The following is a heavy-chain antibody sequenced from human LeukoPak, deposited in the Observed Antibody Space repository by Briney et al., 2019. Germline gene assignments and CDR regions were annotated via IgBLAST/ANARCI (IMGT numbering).Heavy chain of an antibody. CDR3: ARSLAYCGGDCYFDY. V-gene: IGHV1-69*01. D-gene: IGHD2-21*02. Sequence: GASVKVSCKASGGTFSSYAISWVRQAPGQGLEWRGGSIPIFGTANYAQKFQGRVTITADESTSTAYMELSSLRSEDTAVYYCARSLAYCGGDCYFDYWGQGTLVTVSS. J-gene: IGHJ4*02. CDR2: SIPIFGTA. CDR1: GGTFSSYA.